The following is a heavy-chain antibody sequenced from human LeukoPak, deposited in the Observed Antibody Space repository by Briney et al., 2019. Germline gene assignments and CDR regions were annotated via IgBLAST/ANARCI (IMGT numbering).Heavy chain of an antibody. D-gene: IGHD6-19*01. CDR2: IISSGGTT. CDR1: RLTFSSYA. Sequence: GGSLRLSCAASRLTFSSYAMSWVRQAPGKGLEWVSGIISSGGTTYYTDSVKGRFTISRDNSKNTLYLQMNSLRAEDTAVYYCAARAVAGTPYYFDYWGQGTLVTVSS. V-gene: IGHV3-23*01. J-gene: IGHJ4*02. CDR3: AARAVAGTPYYFDY.